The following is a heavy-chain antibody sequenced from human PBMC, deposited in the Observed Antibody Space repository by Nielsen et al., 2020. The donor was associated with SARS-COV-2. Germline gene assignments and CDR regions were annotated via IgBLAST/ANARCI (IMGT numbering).Heavy chain of an antibody. Sequence: SVKVSCKASGFTFTNYGFTWVRQAPGQGLEWMGGIIPVFGTPSYAQKFQGRVTITADNFTSTAYMELTSLRYEDTAVYSCAKGERELDPWGQGTLVTVSS. CDR1: GFTFTNYG. J-gene: IGHJ5*02. CDR2: IIPVFGTP. V-gene: IGHV1-69*06. D-gene: IGHD1-7*01. CDR3: AKGERELDP.